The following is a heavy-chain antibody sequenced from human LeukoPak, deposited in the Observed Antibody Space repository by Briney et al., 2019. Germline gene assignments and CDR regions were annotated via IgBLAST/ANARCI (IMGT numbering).Heavy chain of an antibody. CDR1: GFTFSSYE. V-gene: IGHV3-48*03. D-gene: IGHD3-22*01. CDR3: ARDNYDSSTPYYFDY. CDR2: ISSSGSTI. J-gene: IGHJ4*02. Sequence: GGSLRLSCAASGFTFSSYEMNWVRQAPGKGLEWVSYISSSGSTIYYADSVKGRFTISRDNAKNSLYLQMNSLRVEDTAVYFCARDNYDSSTPYYFDYWGQGTLVTVSP.